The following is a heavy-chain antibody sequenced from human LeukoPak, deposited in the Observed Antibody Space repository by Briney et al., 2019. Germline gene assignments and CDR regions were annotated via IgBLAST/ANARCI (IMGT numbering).Heavy chain of an antibody. CDR2: IYPGDSDT. Sequence: GESLKISCKGSGYSFTSYWIGWVRQMPGKGLEFMGIIYPGDSDTRYSPSFQGQVTISADKSISTAYLQWSSLKASDTAMYYCARRGGRSKGSSSLAWFDPWGQGTLVTVSS. V-gene: IGHV5-51*01. J-gene: IGHJ5*02. CDR3: ARRGGRSKGSSSLAWFDP. D-gene: IGHD6-13*01. CDR1: GYSFTSYW.